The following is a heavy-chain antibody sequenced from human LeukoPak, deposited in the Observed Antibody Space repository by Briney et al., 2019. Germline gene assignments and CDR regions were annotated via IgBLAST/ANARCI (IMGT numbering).Heavy chain of an antibody. D-gene: IGHD6-19*01. CDR3: ARHGRIAVVVSQFDP. CDR2: IYYSGST. J-gene: IGHJ5*02. V-gene: IGHV4-39*01. CDR1: GGSFSGYY. Sequence: SETLSLTCAVYGGSFSGYYWGWIRQPPGKGLEWIGSIYYSGSTYYNPSLKSRVTISVDTSKNQFSLKLSSVTAADTAVYYCARHGRIAVVVSQFDPWGQGTLVTVSS.